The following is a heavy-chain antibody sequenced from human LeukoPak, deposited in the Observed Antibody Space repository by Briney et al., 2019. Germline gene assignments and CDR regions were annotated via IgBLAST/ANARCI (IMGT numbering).Heavy chain of an antibody. J-gene: IGHJ4*02. V-gene: IGHV3-13*01. D-gene: IGHD3-22*01. CDR2: IGTAGDI. Sequence: GGSLRLPCAASGFTFSNYDMHWVRQATGKGLEWVSGIGTAGDIYYPGSVKGRFTISRDNAKNSLYLQMNSLRAEDTAVYYCARDRYHYYDSSGYGFDYWGQGTLVTVSS. CDR1: GFTFSNYD. CDR3: ARDRYHYYDSSGYGFDY.